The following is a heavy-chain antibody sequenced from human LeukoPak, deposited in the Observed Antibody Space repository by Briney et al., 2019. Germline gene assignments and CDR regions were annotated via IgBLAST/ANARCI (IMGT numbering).Heavy chain of an antibody. CDR1: GFTFDDYA. CDR3: ASGWSGAFDI. J-gene: IGHJ3*02. Sequence: GGSLRLSCAASGFTFDDYAMHWVRQAPGKGLEWVSGISWNSGSIGHADSVKGRFTISRDNAKNSLYLQMNSLRAEDTALYYCASGWSGAFDIWGQGTMVTVSS. CDR2: ISWNSGSI. D-gene: IGHD6-19*01. V-gene: IGHV3-9*01.